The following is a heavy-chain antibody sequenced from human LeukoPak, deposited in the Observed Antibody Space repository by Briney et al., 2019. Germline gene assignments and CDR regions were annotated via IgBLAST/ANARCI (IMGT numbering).Heavy chain of an antibody. V-gene: IGHV4-34*01. J-gene: IGHJ6*02. Sequence: PSETLSLTCAVYGGSFSGYYWSWIRQPPGKGLEWIGEINHSGSTNYNPSLKSRVTISVDTSKNQFSLKLSSVTAADTAVYYCARDLNRISYTDYYYGMDVWGQGTTVTVSS. CDR1: GGSFSGYY. CDR3: ARDLNRISYTDYYYGMDV. CDR2: INHSGST. D-gene: IGHD3-16*01.